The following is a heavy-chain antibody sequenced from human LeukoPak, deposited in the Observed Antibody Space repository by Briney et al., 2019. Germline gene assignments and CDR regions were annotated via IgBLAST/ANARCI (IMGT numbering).Heavy chain of an antibody. Sequence: GGSLRLSCAASGFTFSSYAMSWVRQAPGKGPEWVSAISGSGGSTYYADSVKGRFTISRDNSKNTLYLQMNSLRAEDTAVYYCAKVRGSSWYYSDWGQGTLVTVSS. CDR2: ISGSGGST. J-gene: IGHJ4*02. CDR3: AKVRGSSWYYSD. CDR1: GFTFSSYA. V-gene: IGHV3-23*01. D-gene: IGHD6-13*01.